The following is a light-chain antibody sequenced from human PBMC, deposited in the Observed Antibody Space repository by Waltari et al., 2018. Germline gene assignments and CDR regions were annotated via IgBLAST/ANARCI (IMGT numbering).Light chain of an antibody. CDR1: SGYSSTV. CDR3: QTGGHGTWV. CDR2: VNSDGSH. Sequence: LVLTQSPSASASLGASAKLTCTLSSGYSSTVIAWLQQQPGKGPRYLVKVNSDGSHRKGDDIPDRFSASNSGTEYYLTISSLQSEDEADYYCQTGGHGTWVFGGGTKLTVL. V-gene: IGLV4-69*01. J-gene: IGLJ3*02.